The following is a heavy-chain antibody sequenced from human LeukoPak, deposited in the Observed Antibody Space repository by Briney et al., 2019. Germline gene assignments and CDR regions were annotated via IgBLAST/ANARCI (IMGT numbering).Heavy chain of an antibody. CDR2: IHYSGTA. Sequence: SETLSLTCTVSGASISNDYWSWIRQPPGKRLEFTGYIHYSGTAKYNSSLESRVTFSVDTSKNQFSLKVTSVTATDTAVYYCARYSRSGDFVFNSWGQGTLVTVSS. V-gene: IGHV4-59*08. CDR1: GASISNDY. J-gene: IGHJ4*02. D-gene: IGHD4-17*01. CDR3: ARYSRSGDFVFNS.